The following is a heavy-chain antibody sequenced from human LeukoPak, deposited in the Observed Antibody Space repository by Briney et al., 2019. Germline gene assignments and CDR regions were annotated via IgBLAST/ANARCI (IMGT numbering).Heavy chain of an antibody. V-gene: IGHV3-53*01. CDR1: GFTVSSNY. D-gene: IGHD3-3*01. J-gene: IGHJ4*02. Sequence: GGSLRLSCAASGFTVSSNYMSWVRQAPGKGLEWVSVIYSGGSTYYADSVKGRFTISRDNSKNTLYLQMNSLRAEDTAVYYCARGHESVWSGYYKEPLYYFDYWGQGTLVTVPS. CDR2: IYSGGST. CDR3: ARGHESVWSGYYKEPLYYFDY.